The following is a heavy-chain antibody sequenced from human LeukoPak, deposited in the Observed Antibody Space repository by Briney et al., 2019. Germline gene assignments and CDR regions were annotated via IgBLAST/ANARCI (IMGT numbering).Heavy chain of an antibody. CDR2: IKQDGSEK. CDR3: ARASKFGIWDYYYGMDV. D-gene: IGHD3-16*01. Sequence: GGSLRLSCAASGFTFSSYWMSWVRQAPGKGLEWVANIKQDGSEKYYVDSVKGRFTISRDSAKNSLYLQMNSLRAEDTAVYYCARASKFGIWDYYYGMDVWGKGTTVTVSS. V-gene: IGHV3-7*03. J-gene: IGHJ6*04. CDR1: GFTFSSYW.